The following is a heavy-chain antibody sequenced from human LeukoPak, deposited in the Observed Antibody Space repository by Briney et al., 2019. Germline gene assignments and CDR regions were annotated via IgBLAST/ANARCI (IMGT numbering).Heavy chain of an antibody. CDR3: ARGGYYYDSSGYWPWYFDL. CDR1: GGTFSRYA. CDR2: IIPIFGTA. J-gene: IGHJ2*01. D-gene: IGHD3-22*01. Sequence: SVKVSCKASGGTFSRYAISWVRQAPGQGLEWMGRIIPIFGTANYAQKFQARVTITTDESTSTAYMELSSLRSEDTAVYYCARGGYYYDSSGYWPWYFDLWGRGTLVTVSS. V-gene: IGHV1-69*05.